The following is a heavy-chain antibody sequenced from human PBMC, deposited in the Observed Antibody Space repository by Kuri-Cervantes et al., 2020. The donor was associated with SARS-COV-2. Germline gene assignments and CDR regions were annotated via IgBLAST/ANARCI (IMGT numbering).Heavy chain of an antibody. CDR1: GYTFTGYY. CDR3: ARSYGSGSYPPDH. Sequence: ASVKVSCKASGYTFTGYYMHWVRQAPGQGLEWMGWINPNSGGTNYAQKFQGRVTMTRDTSISTAYMELSRLRSEDTAVYYCARSYGSGSYPPDHWGQGTLVTVSS. V-gene: IGHV1-2*02. CDR2: INPNSGGT. D-gene: IGHD3-10*01. J-gene: IGHJ4*02.